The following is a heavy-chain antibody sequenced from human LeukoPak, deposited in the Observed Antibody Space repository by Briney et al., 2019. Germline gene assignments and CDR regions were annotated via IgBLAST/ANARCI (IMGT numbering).Heavy chain of an antibody. CDR1: GGSFSGYY. Sequence: SETLSLTCAVYGGSFSGYYWSWIRQPPGKGLEWIGEINHSGSTNYNPSLKSRVTISVDTSKNQFSLKLNSVTPEDTAVYYCASTVITNGLDYWGQGTLVTVSS. CDR2: INHSGST. D-gene: IGHD4-17*01. J-gene: IGHJ4*02. V-gene: IGHV4-34*01. CDR3: ASTVITNGLDY.